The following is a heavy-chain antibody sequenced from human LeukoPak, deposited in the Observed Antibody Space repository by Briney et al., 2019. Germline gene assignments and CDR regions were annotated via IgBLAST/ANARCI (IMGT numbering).Heavy chain of an antibody. CDR1: GGTFSRYA. J-gene: IGHJ6*03. CDR3: ARAGHEGYYYYNMYV. CDR2: IIPIFGTT. V-gene: IGHV1-69*05. Sequence: GASVPVSYKASGGTFSRYAISWVRQAPGQGLEWMGGIIPIFGTTNYAQKFQDTLTITTDESTSTAYRELSSLRSEDTAMYYCARAGHEGYYYYNMYVCGKGNTVTASS.